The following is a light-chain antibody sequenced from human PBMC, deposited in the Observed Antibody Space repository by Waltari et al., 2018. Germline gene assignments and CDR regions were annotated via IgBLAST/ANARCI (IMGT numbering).Light chain of an antibody. CDR3: HQCSSWPRA. J-gene: IGKJ5*01. CDR1: RRIGSTY. CDR2: DAS. Sequence: VLMKQSPTPPSFSGEGTTTLCSGSRRIGSTYLAWYQQKPGQAPRLLIYDASYRATGIPDRFSASGSGTDFTLTISRLEPEDFAVYYCHQCSSWPRAFGQGTRLENK. V-gene: IGKV3D-20*02.